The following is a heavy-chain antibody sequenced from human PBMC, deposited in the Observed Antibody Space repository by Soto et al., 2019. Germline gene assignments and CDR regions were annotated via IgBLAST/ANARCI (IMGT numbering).Heavy chain of an antibody. V-gene: IGHV3-64*05. J-gene: IGHJ4*02. CDR3: AKDGTSVTVTYDS. Sequence: EVQLVESGGGLVQPGGSLRLSCSASGFTFSSYAMHWVRQTPGKGLEYVAAISGNGDITHYADSVKGRFTISRDNSKDTLYDQMSSLRAEDTAIYYCAKDGTSVTVTYDSWGPGSLVTVSS. CDR1: GFTFSSYA. D-gene: IGHD4-17*01. CDR2: ISGNGDIT.